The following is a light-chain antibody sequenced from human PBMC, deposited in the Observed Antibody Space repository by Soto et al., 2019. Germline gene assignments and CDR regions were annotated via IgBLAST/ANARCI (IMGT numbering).Light chain of an antibody. CDR2: DAS. CDR3: QQRSLGPLT. CDR1: QSVSSY. V-gene: IGKV3-11*01. Sequence: EMVLTQSPATLYLSPGERATLSCRASQSVSSYLAWYQQNPGQAPRLLISDASNRATGIPARLSGSGSGTDFTRTISRVDPEDFAVYYCQQRSLGPLTLGQGTTVEIQ. J-gene: IGKJ1*01.